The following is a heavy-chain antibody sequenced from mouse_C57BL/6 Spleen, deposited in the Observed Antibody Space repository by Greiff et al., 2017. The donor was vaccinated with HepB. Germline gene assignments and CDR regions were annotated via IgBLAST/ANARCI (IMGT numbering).Heavy chain of an antibody. J-gene: IGHJ3*01. CDR1: GFNIKDDY. CDR2: IDPENGDT. CDR3: TTYYYVSRGFAY. Sequence: DVQLQESGAELVRPGASVKLSCTASGFNIKDDYMHWVKQRPEQGLEWIGWIDPENGDTEYASKFQGKATITADTSSNTAYLQLSSLTSEDTAVYYCTTYYYVSRGFAYWGQGTLVTVSA. V-gene: IGHV14-4*01. D-gene: IGHD1-1*01.